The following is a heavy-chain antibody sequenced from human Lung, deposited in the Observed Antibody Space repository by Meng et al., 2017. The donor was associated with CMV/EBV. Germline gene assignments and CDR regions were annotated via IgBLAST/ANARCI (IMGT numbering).Heavy chain of an antibody. CDR1: GYTFTDYR. CDR2: ISPNNGGT. V-gene: IGHV1-2*02. Sequence: ASXXVSXKASGYTFTDYRMHWVRQAPGQGLEWMGWISPNNGGTNYVQKFQGRVTMTRDTSLSTGYMELNRLTYADTAVYYCANKLYYDFWSAYRGAEGVDPFNIXGQGXAVT. J-gene: IGHJ3*02. D-gene: IGHD3-3*01. CDR3: ANKLYYDFWSAYRGAEGVDPFNI.